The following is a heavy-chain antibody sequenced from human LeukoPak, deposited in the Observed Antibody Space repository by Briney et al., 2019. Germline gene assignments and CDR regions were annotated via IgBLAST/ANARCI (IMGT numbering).Heavy chain of an antibody. Sequence: ASVKVSCKASGCTFSSYAISWVRQAPGQGLEWMGRIIPIFGTANYAQKFQGRVTITADKSTSTAYMELSSLRSEDTAVYYCARGAVITVVRGVIFSWFDPWGQGTLVTVSS. J-gene: IGHJ5*02. CDR2: IIPIFGTA. CDR1: GCTFSSYA. CDR3: ARGAVITVVRGVIFSWFDP. V-gene: IGHV1-69*06. D-gene: IGHD3-10*01.